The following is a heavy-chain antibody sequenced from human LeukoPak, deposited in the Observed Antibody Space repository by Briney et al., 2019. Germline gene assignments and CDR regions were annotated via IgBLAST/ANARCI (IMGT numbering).Heavy chain of an antibody. Sequence: GASVKVSCKASSYTFSNYGISWVRQAPGPGLEWMGWTSYNGNTNYAQKFQDRVTMTTDTSTTTAYMELRSLESDDTAVYYCARHSGSGWQALGYWGQGTLVTVSS. V-gene: IGHV1-18*04. CDR3: ARHSGSGWQALGY. CDR1: SYTFSNYG. D-gene: IGHD6-19*01. J-gene: IGHJ4*02. CDR2: TSYNGNT.